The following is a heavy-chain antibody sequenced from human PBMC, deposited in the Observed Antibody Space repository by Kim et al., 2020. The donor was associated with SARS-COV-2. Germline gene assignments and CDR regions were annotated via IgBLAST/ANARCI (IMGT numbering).Heavy chain of an antibody. J-gene: IGHJ4*02. CDR1: GFTFSSYA. CDR3: AKGGDCTNGVCYYFDY. Sequence: GGSLRLSCAASGFTFSSYAMSWVRQAPGKGLEWVSAISGSGGSTYYADSVKGRFTISRDNSKNTLYLQMNSLRAEDTAVYYCAKGGDCTNGVCYYFDYWGQGTLVTVSS. CDR2: ISGSGGST. D-gene: IGHD2-8*01. V-gene: IGHV3-23*01.